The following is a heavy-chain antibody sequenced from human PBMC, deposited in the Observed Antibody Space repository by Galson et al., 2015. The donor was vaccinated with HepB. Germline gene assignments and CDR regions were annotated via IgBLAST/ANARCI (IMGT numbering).Heavy chain of an antibody. Sequence: TLSLTCTVSGGSISSGGYYWSWIRQHPGKGLEWIGYIHYSGSTYYSPSLKSRVTISVDTSKNQFSLKLSSVTAADTAVYYCARSSPSGTMVRGDRLYYFDYWGQGTLVTVSS. V-gene: IGHV4-31*03. D-gene: IGHD3-10*01. J-gene: IGHJ4*02. CDR1: GGSISSGGYY. CDR2: IHYSGST. CDR3: ARSSPSGTMVRGDRLYYFDY.